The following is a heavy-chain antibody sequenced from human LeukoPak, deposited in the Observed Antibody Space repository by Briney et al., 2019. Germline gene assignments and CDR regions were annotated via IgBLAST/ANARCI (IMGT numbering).Heavy chain of an antibody. V-gene: IGHV4-38-2*02. Sequence: SETLSLTCTVSGYPISMGYFWGWIRPPPGKGLEWIGSIFHTGYTFYDPSFKRRLTISVDTSKNQFSLRLSSVTAADTAVYYCARTNAGYYYYYMDVWGKGTTVTISS. CDR3: ARTNAGYYYYYMDV. D-gene: IGHD1-1*01. J-gene: IGHJ6*03. CDR2: IFHTGYT. CDR1: GYPISMGYF.